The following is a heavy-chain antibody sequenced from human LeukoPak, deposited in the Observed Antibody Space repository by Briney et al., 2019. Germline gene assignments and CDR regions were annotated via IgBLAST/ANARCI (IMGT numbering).Heavy chain of an antibody. CDR1: GYTFTSYG. J-gene: IGHJ4*02. CDR3: ARERTQTYSSGWYPDY. V-gene: IGHV1-18*01. CDR2: ISAYNGNT. D-gene: IGHD6-19*01. Sequence: ASVKVSCKASGYTFTSYGISWVRQAPGQGLEWVGWISAYNGNTNYAQKLQGRVTMTTDTSTSTAYMELRSLRSDDTAVYYCARERTQTYSSGWYPDYWGQGTLVTVSS.